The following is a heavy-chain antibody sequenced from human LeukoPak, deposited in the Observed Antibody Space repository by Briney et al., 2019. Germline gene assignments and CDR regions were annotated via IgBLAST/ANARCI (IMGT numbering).Heavy chain of an antibody. Sequence: GGSLRLSCAASGFTFSSYGMHWVRQAPGKGLEWVSAISGSGGSTYYADSVKGRFTISRDNSKNTLYLQMNSLRAEDTAVYYCAKDPTYYYDSSGYLVDYWGQGTLVTVSS. J-gene: IGHJ4*02. D-gene: IGHD3-22*01. CDR2: ISGSGGST. CDR3: AKDPTYYYDSSGYLVDY. V-gene: IGHV3-23*01. CDR1: GFTFSSYG.